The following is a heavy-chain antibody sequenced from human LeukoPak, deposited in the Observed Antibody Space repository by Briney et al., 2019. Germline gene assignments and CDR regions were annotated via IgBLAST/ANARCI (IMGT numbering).Heavy chain of an antibody. Sequence: GGSLRLSCAASGFTFSSYEMNWVRQAPGKGLEWVSYISSSGSTIYYADSVKGRFTISRDNSKNTLYLQMNSLRAEDTAVYYCAKAAFGYSGYAALDYWGQGTLVTVSS. CDR1: GFTFSSYE. CDR3: AKAAFGYSGYAALDY. D-gene: IGHD5-12*01. V-gene: IGHV3-48*03. J-gene: IGHJ4*02. CDR2: ISSSGSTI.